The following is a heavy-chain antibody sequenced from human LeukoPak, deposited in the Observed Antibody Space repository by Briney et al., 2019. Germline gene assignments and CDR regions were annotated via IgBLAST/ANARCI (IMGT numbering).Heavy chain of an antibody. CDR2: INSDETAT. D-gene: IGHD3-16*01. V-gene: IGHV3-74*01. J-gene: IGHJ5*02. CDR1: GFTLTSYW. CDR3: ARGLYANWFDP. Sequence: PGGSLRLSCAASGFTLTSYWMHWVRQAPGKGLVWVSRINSDETATTYADSVKGRFTISRDNAKNTLYLQMNSLRAEDTAVYYCARGLYANWFDPWGQGTLDTVSS.